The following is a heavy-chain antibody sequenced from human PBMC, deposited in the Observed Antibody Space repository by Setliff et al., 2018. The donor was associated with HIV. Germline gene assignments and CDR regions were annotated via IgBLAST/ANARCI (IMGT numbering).Heavy chain of an antibody. J-gene: IGHJ4*01. CDR3: ARGGYDFRGLDY. CDR2: VDPQDGET. V-gene: IGHV1-69-2*01. D-gene: IGHD5-12*01. Sequence: ASVKVSCKASGYTFTDYYIDWVQQAPGGGLEWVGRVDPQDGETKYAEKFRDRVTITADTSIDTAYMELSRLRSEDTALYYCARGGYDFRGLDYWGQGTPVTVSS. CDR1: GYTFTDYY.